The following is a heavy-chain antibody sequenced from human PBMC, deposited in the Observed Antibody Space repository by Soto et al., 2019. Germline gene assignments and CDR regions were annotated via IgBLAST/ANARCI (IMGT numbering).Heavy chain of an antibody. J-gene: IGHJ4*02. CDR3: ARDSAMSDY. D-gene: IGHD2-2*01. CDR2: ISAYKGNT. V-gene: IGHV1-18*01. CDR1: GYKFTSYG. Sequence: QVQLVQSGAEVRKPGTSVKVSCKASGYKFTSYGIRWVRQGPGQGLEWMGWISAYKGNTNYAQKLQGRVTMTTDTSTSTAYMEMSSLTSDDTSVYYCARDSAMSDYWGQGTLVTVSS.